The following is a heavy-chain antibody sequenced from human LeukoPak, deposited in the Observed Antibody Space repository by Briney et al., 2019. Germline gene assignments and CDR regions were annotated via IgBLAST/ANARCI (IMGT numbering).Heavy chain of an antibody. Sequence: PGGSLRLSCAASGFTFSNAWMSWVRQAPGMGLERVSFISSTGNTIYYADSVKGRFTISRDNAKNSLYLQMNSLRDEDTAVYYCARGSGSSWYVHYYFDYWGQGTLVTVSS. V-gene: IGHV3-48*02. CDR2: ISSTGNTI. D-gene: IGHD6-13*01. CDR3: ARGSGSSWYVHYYFDY. J-gene: IGHJ4*02. CDR1: GFTFSNAW.